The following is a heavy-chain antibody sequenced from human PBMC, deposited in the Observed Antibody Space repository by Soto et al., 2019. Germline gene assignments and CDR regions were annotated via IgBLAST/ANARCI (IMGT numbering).Heavy chain of an antibody. V-gene: IGHV4-34*01. J-gene: IGHJ5*02. CDR3: ARGDCSGGSCYSVSVWFDP. CDR2: INHSGST. CDR1: GWSFSGYY. D-gene: IGHD2-15*01. Sequence: PSETLSLTCAVYGWSFSGYYWGWIRQPPGKGLEWSGEINHSGSTNYNPTLKSRVTISVDKPKNQFSLKLTSVTAADTAVYYCARGDCSGGSCYSVSVWFDPWGQGTLVTVSS.